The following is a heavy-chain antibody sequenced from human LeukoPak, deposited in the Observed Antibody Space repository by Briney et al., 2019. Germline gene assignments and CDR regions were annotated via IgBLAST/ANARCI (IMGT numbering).Heavy chain of an antibody. Sequence: GGSLRLSCAASGFTFSSYEMTWVRQAPGKGLEWVSYISSGSSNIYYADSVKGRFTTSRDNAKNSLYLQMNSLRAADTAVYYCARGRSDYDFWSGFYNHWGQGTLVTVSS. V-gene: IGHV3-48*03. CDR3: ARGRSDYDFWSGFYNH. D-gene: IGHD3-3*01. CDR2: ISSGSSNI. CDR1: GFTFSSYE. J-gene: IGHJ5*02.